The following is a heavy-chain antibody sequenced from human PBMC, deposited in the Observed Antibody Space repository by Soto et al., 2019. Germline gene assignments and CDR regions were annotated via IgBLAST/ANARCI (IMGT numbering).Heavy chain of an antibody. D-gene: IGHD6-19*01. J-gene: IGHJ4*02. Sequence: ASVKVSCNASGYTFTSYAMHWVRQAPGQRLEWMGWINDGNGNTKYSQKFQGRVTITRDTSASTAYMELNNLSAEDTAVYYCARAQTSTSGCLDSWGQGTLVTV. CDR1: GYTFTSYA. CDR2: INDGNGNT. CDR3: ARAQTSTSGCLDS. V-gene: IGHV1-3*01.